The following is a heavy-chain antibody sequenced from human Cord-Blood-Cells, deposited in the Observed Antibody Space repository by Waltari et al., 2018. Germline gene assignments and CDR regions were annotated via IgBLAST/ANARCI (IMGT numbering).Heavy chain of an antibody. V-gene: IGHV4-34*01. D-gene: IGHD4-17*01. CDR2: INHSGST. CDR1: GGSFSGYY. J-gene: IGHJ4*02. CDR3: ARMDYGDFDY. Sequence: QLQQWGAGLLKPSETLSLTCAVYGGSFSGYYWSWIRQPPGKGLEWIGEINHSGSTNYNPSLKSRVTISVDTSKNQFSLKLSSVTAADTAVYYCARMDYGDFDYWGQGTLVTVSS.